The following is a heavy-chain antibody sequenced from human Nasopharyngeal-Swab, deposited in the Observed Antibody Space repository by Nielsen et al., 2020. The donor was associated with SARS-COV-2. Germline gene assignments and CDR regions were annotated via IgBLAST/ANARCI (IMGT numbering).Heavy chain of an antibody. CDR3: AKDLPKQQLAQYYYYGMDV. V-gene: IGHV3-23*01. J-gene: IGHJ6*02. D-gene: IGHD6-13*01. CDR1: GFTFSSYA. Sequence: GESLKISCAASGFTFSSYAMSWVRQAPGKGLEWVSAISGSGGSTYYADSVKGRFTISRDNSKNTLYLQMNSLRAEDTAVYYCAKDLPKQQLAQYYYYGMDVWGQGTTVPSP. CDR2: ISGSGGST.